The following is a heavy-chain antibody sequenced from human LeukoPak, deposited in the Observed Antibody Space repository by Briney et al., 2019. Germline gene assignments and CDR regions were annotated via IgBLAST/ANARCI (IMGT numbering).Heavy chain of an antibody. D-gene: IGHD2-21*02. CDR1: GYTFTRYD. CDR3: ATRPVVVTALHDAFDI. V-gene: IGHV1-8*03. J-gene: IGHJ3*02. Sequence: GASVEVSCKASGYTFTRYDINWVRQATGQGLEWMGWMNPKSGNTGHAQKFQGRVTITRDTSISTVYMELSSLRSEDTAVYFCATRPVVVTALHDAFDIWGQGTMVTVSS. CDR2: MNPKSGNT.